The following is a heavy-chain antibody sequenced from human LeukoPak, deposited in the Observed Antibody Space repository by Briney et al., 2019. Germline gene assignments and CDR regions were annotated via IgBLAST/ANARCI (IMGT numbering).Heavy chain of an antibody. D-gene: IGHD3-10*01. V-gene: IGHV3-23*01. Sequence: GGCLRLSCVASGLTFCNYGMNWVRRAPGKGLEWVSSIGGGGYTTYYADSVRGRFTISRDNSKNSMYLQMSSLRAEDTAIYYCAEVESSYCRIWGQGTLVTVSS. CDR2: IGGGGYTT. CDR3: AEVESSYCRI. CDR1: GLTFCNYG. J-gene: IGHJ4*02.